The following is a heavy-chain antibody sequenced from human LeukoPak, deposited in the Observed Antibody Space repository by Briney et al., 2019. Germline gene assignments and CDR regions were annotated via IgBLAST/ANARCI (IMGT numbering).Heavy chain of an antibody. D-gene: IGHD6-13*01. V-gene: IGHV4-30-4*07. CDR1: GGSISSGGYS. J-gene: IGHJ5*02. Sequence: KSSETLSLTCAVSGGSISSGGYSWSWIRQTPGKGLEWIAYIHDSGSTYNNPSLKSRISISIDTSKNQLSLKLNSVTAADTAVYYCARVVAAAGNNWFDPWGQGTLVTVSS. CDR2: IHDSGST. CDR3: ARVVAAAGNNWFDP.